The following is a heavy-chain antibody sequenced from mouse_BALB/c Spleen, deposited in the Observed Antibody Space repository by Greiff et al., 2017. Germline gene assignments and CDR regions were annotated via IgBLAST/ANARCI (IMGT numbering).Heavy chain of an antibody. CDR2: IRNKANGYTT. CDR1: GFTFTDYY. Sequence: EVQLQQSGGGLVQPGGSLRLSCATSGFTFTDYYMSWVRQPPGKALEWLGFIRNKANGYTTEYSASVKGRFTISRDNSQSILYLQMNTLRAEDSATYYCAREGLRLYFDYWGQGTTLTVSS. V-gene: IGHV7-3*02. D-gene: IGHD2-2*01. CDR3: AREGLRLYFDY. J-gene: IGHJ2*01.